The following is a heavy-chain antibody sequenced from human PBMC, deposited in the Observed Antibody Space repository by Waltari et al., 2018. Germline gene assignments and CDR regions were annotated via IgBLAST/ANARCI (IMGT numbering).Heavy chain of an antibody. CDR3: ARASSTSCHQPCYYYYTMDI. CDR2: ISSVGDNA. CDR1: ESTFCNLG. D-gene: IGHD2-2*01. J-gene: IGHJ6*02. V-gene: IGHV3-23*01. Sequence: EVQLLESGGGLVQPGGSLRLSCAASESTFCNLGMTWVRQAPGKGLEWVSAISSVGDNAYYADTVKGRFTISRDNSKNTVYLQMNSLRAGDTAVYYCARASSTSCHQPCYYYYTMDIWGQGTTVTVSS.